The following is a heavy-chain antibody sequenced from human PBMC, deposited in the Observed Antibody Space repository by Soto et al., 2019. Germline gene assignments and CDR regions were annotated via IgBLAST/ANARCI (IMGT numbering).Heavy chain of an antibody. J-gene: IGHJ6*03. Sequence: RVSLRLSFAASEFTFSSYCMHWVRQAPGKGLEWVAVIWYDGSNKYYADSVKGRFTISRDNSKNTLYLQMNSLRAEDTAVYYCARDGAGYYYYMDVWGKGTTVTVSS. CDR3: ARDGAGYYYYMDV. CDR2: IWYDGSNK. CDR1: EFTFSSYC. D-gene: IGHD2-15*01. V-gene: IGHV3-33*01.